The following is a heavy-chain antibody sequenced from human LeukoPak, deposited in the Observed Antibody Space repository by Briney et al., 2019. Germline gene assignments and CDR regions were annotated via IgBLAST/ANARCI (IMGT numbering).Heavy chain of an antibody. Sequence: GGSLRLSCAASGFTFDDYAMHWVRQAPGKGLEWVSGISWNSGSIGYADSVKGRFTISRDNAKNSLYLQMNSLRAEDTALYYCAKGADDIMTGPTRGYFDYWGQGTLVTVSS. V-gene: IGHV3-9*01. CDR1: GFTFDDYA. D-gene: IGHD3-9*01. CDR2: ISWNSGSI. J-gene: IGHJ4*02. CDR3: AKGADDIMTGPTRGYFDY.